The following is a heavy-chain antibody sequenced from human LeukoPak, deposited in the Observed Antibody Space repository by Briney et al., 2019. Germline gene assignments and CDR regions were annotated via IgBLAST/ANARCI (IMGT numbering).Heavy chain of an antibody. J-gene: IGHJ4*02. CDR1: GFTVSSKY. D-gene: IGHD3-22*01. CDR2: IYSGGAT. V-gene: IGHV3-53*01. Sequence: GGSLRLSXAASGFTVSSKYMSWVRRAPGKGLEWVSVIYSGGATYYTDSVKGRFTDSRDNSKNTVYLQMNSLRAEDTAIYYCARERDSSGYILAYWGQGTLVTVSS. CDR3: ARERDSSGYILAY.